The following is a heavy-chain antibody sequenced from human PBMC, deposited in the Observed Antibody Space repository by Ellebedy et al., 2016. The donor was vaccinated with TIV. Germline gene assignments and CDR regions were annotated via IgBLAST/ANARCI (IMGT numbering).Heavy chain of an antibody. CDR2: LTTGGVT. D-gene: IGHD1-20*01. V-gene: IGHV3-23*01. J-gene: IGHJ4*02. Sequence: GESLKISCVVSGFTFSTYAMRWFRQAPGKGLEWVSALTTGGVTFYADSVKGRFTISRDNSRSTLYLQMNSLRAEDTAVYYCARESGAITRIRGDVDYWGQGTLVTVSS. CDR1: GFTFSTYA. CDR3: ARESGAITRIRGDVDY.